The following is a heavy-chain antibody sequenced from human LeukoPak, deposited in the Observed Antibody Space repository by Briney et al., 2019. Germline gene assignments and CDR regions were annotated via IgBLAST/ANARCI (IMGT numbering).Heavy chain of an antibody. D-gene: IGHD6-13*01. CDR3: ARAMPERGIAAAGIDY. CDR2: ISSSSSYI. V-gene: IGHV3-21*01. Sequence: PGGSLRLSCAASGFTFSSYSMNWVRQAPGKGLEWVSSISSSSSYIYYAVSVKGRFTISRDNAKNSLYLQMNSLRAEDTAVYYCARAMPERGIAAAGIDYWGQGTLVTVSS. CDR1: GFTFSSYS. J-gene: IGHJ4*02.